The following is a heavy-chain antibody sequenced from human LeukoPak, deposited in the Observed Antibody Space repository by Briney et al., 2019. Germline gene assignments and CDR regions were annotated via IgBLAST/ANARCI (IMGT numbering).Heavy chain of an antibody. V-gene: IGHV4-4*07. D-gene: IGHD6-6*01. Sequence: KPSGTLSLTCTVSGGSISSYYWSWIRQPAGKGLEWIGRIYTSGSTNYNPSLKSRVTISVDTSKNRFSLKLSSVTAADTAVYYCARVGPYSSSDWFDPWGQGTLVTVSS. CDR1: GGSISSYY. J-gene: IGHJ5*02. CDR2: IYTSGST. CDR3: ARVGPYSSSDWFDP.